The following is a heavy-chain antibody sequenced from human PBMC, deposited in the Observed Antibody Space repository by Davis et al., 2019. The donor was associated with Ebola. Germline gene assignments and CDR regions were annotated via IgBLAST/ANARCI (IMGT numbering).Heavy chain of an antibody. J-gene: IGHJ4*02. V-gene: IGHV1-69*13. CDR1: RGTLSSHA. Sequence: SVPVPCLASRGTLSSHAISWVRQAPGQGLEWMGEIIPIFGTANYAQKFQGRVTITADESTSTAYMELSSLRSEDTAVYYCARDWNDSFDYWGQGTLVTVSS. D-gene: IGHD1-1*01. CDR2: IIPIFGTA. CDR3: ARDWNDSFDY.